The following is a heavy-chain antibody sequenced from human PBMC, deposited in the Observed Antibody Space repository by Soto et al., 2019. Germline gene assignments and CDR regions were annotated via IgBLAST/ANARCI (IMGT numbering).Heavy chain of an antibody. Sequence: PGGSLRLSCAASGFTFSSYSMSWVRQAPGKGLEKVSAISGSGGSTYYADSVKGRFTISRDNSKNTLYLQMNSLRAEDTAVYYCAKVRSWYSYFDYWGQGTLVTVSS. J-gene: IGHJ4*02. V-gene: IGHV3-23*01. CDR3: AKVRSWYSYFDY. D-gene: IGHD6-13*01. CDR2: ISGSGGST. CDR1: GFTFSSYS.